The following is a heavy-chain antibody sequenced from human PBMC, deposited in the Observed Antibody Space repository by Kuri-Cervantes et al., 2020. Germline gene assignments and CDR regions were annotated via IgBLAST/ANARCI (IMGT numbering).Heavy chain of an antibody. Sequence: ASVKVSCKASGYTFTSYDINWVRQAPGQGLEWMGWISAYNGNTNYAQKLQGRVTMTTDTSTSTAYMELRSLRSDDTAVYYCARYYDSSGYYPFDYWGQGTLVTVSS. CDR3: ARYYDSSGYYPFDY. CDR1: GYTFTSYD. CDR2: ISAYNGNT. J-gene: IGHJ4*02. V-gene: IGHV1-18*01. D-gene: IGHD3-22*01.